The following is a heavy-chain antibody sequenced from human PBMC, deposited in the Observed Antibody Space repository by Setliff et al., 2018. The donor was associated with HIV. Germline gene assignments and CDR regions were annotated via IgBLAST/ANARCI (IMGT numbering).Heavy chain of an antibody. V-gene: IGHV1-2*02. D-gene: IGHD5-12*01. J-gene: IGHJ4*02. CDR2: INPNSGGA. CDR3: ARDLHSYSGYPTNY. CDR1: GYNFNVYH. Sequence: GASVKVSCKASGYNFNVYHMHWVRQAPGQGLEWMGWINPNSGGASFAQKFQGRVTMTRDTSINTAYMELTRLRSDDTAVYFCARDLHSYSGYPTNYWGQGTLVTVSS.